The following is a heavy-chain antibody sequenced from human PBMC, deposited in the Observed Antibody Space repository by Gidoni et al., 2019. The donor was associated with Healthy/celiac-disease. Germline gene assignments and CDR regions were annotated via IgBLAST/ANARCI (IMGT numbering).Heavy chain of an antibody. J-gene: IGHJ6*02. V-gene: IGHV1-69*01. D-gene: IGHD3-10*01. Sequence: QVQLVQSGAEVKKPGSSVKVSCKASGGTFSSYAIIWVRQAPGQGLEWMGGIIPIFGTANYAQKFQGRVTITADESTSTAYMELSSLRSEDTAVYYCARNTITMVRGVIPNYYYYGMDVWGQGTTVTVSS. CDR2: IIPIFGTA. CDR3: ARNTITMVRGVIPNYYYYGMDV. CDR1: GGTFSSYA.